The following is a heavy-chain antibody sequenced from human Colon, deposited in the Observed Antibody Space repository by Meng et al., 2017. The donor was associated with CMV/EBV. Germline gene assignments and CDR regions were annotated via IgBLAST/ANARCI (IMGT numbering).Heavy chain of an antibody. CDR1: GFSFNAYP. CDR2: ISHDGKNE. V-gene: IGHV3-30*04. J-gene: IGHJ5*02. Sequence: GESLKISCAASGFSFNAYPIHWVRQAPGKGLEWVAIISHDGKNEYYAESVKGRFTIPRDNSQNTVNLHMNSLGGDDTAFYYCGRASNSSFDPWGQGTLVTVSS. D-gene: IGHD4-11*01. CDR3: GRASNSSFDP.